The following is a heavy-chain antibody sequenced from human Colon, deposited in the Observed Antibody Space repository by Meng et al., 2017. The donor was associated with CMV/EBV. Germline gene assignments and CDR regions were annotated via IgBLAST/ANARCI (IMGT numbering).Heavy chain of an antibody. V-gene: IGHV3-30-3*02. J-gene: IGHJ6*02. CDR2: ISYDGSNK. D-gene: IGHD2-2*01. CDR1: GFTFSSYA. CDR3: AKQLYCSSTSCYGAYYYYYGMDV. Sequence: GESLKISCAASGFTFSSYAMHWVRQAPGKGLEWVAVISYDGSNKYYADSVKGRFTISRDNSKNTLYLQMNSLRAEDAALYYCAKQLYCSSTSCYGAYYYYYGMDVWGQGTTVTVSS.